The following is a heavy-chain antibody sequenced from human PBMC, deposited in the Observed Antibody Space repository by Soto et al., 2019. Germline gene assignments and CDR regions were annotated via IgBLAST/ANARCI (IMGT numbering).Heavy chain of an antibody. CDR1: GGSISSYY. D-gene: IGHD3-10*01. CDR2: IYYSGST. Sequence: KTSETLSLTCTVSGGSISSYYWSWIRQPPGKGLEWIGYIYYSGSTNYNPSLKSRVTISVDMSKNQFSLKLSSVTAADTAVYYCARDQGSARGSGSYSSYYGMDVWGQGTTVTVSS. CDR3: ARDQGSARGSGSYSSYYGMDV. V-gene: IGHV4-59*01. J-gene: IGHJ6*02.